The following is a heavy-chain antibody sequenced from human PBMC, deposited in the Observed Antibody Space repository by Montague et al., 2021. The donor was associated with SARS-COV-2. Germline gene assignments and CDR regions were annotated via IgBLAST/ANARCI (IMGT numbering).Heavy chain of an antibody. J-gene: IGHJ4*02. Sequence: SETLSLTCTVSGGSISSSIYYWGWIRQPPGKGLEWIGSIYYSGSTYYSPSLKSRVTISVDTSKNQFSLKLSSVTAADTAVYYCARLTAGYCSGGSCYWGTGFDYWGQGTLVTVSS. V-gene: IGHV4-39*07. CDR2: IYYSGST. CDR1: GGSISSSIYY. D-gene: IGHD2-15*01. CDR3: ARLTAGYCSGGSCYWGTGFDY.